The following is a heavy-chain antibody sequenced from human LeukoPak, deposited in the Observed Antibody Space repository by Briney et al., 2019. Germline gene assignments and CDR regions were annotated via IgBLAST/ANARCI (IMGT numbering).Heavy chain of an antibody. J-gene: IGHJ5*02. CDR2: INHSGST. CDR3: ARKGRRGPRGWFDP. Sequence: SETLSLTCAVYGGSFSGYYWSWIRQPPGKGLEWIGEINHSGSTNYNPSLKSRVTISVDTSKNQFSLKLSSVTAADTAVYYRARKGRRGPRGWFDPWGQGTLVTVSS. V-gene: IGHV4-34*01. D-gene: IGHD1-1*01. CDR1: GGSFSGYY.